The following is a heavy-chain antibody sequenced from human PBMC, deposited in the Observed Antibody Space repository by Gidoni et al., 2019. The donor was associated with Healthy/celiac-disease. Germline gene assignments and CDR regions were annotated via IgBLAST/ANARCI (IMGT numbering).Heavy chain of an antibody. Sequence: STYYNPSLKSRVTISVDTSKNQFSLKLSSVTAADTAVYYCARHGTRWFGSDYFDYWGQGTLVTVSS. D-gene: IGHD3-10*01. CDR2: ST. V-gene: IGHV4-39*01. CDR3: ARHGTRWFGSDYFDY. J-gene: IGHJ4*02.